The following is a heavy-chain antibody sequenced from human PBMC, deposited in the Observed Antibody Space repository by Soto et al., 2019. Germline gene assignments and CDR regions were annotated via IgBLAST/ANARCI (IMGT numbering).Heavy chain of an antibody. V-gene: IGHV3-23*01. CDR2: ISGSGNKT. Sequence: EVQLLESGGSLVQPGGSLRLSCAASGFSFSPYAMSCVRQAPGKGLEWVSSISGSGNKTYYADSVKGRFTISRDNSKDTLFLQMNGLSAEDTALYYCARGVRLHFDNWGQGTLVTVSS. CDR3: ARGVRLHFDN. J-gene: IGHJ4*02. CDR1: GFSFSPYA.